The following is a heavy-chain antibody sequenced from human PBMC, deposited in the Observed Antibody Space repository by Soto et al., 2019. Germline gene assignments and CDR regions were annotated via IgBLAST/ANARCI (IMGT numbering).Heavy chain of an antibody. CDR2: ISDDGSNK. V-gene: IGHV3-30*18. D-gene: IGHD1-26*01. CDR1: GFTFSSYG. J-gene: IGHJ4*02. Sequence: QVQLVESGGGVVQPGRSLRLSCAASGFTFSSYGMHWVRQAPGKGLEWVAVISDDGSNKYYADSVKGRFTISRDNSKNTLYLQMNSLRAEDKAVYYCAKGVGSGSYYASVDYWGPGNLVTVSS. CDR3: AKGVGSGSYYASVDY.